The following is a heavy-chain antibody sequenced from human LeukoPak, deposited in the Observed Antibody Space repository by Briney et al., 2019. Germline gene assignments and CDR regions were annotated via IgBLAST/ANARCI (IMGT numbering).Heavy chain of an antibody. J-gene: IGHJ4*02. CDR1: GFTLSTYA. D-gene: IGHD5-18*01. CDR3: ARDLSGVAGYTYGRGIDY. V-gene: IGHV3-23*01. Sequence: GGSLRLSCAASGFTLSTYAMSWVRQTPGEGLEWVAATSSSDAGTYHADSVRGRFTISRDNSKNTLYLQMNSLRAEDTAVYYCARDLSGVAGYTYGRGIDYWGQGTLVTVSS. CDR2: TSSSDAGT.